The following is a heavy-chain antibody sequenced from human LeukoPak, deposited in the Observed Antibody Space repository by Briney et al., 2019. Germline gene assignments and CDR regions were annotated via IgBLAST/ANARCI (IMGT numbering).Heavy chain of an antibody. CDR3: ARSKTIVGATFGYYGMDV. CDR1: GFTFSSYG. Sequence: GGSLRLSCAASGFTFSSYGMHWVRQAPGKGLEWVAVIWYDGSNKYYADSVKGRFTISRDNSKNTLYLQMNSLRAEDTAVYYCARSKTIVGATFGYYGMDVWGQGTTVTVSS. D-gene: IGHD1-26*01. V-gene: IGHV3-33*01. J-gene: IGHJ6*02. CDR2: IWYDGSNK.